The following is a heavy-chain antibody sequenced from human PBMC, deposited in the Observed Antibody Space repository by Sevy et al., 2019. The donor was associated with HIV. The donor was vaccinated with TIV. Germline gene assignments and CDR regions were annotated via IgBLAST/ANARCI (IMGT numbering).Heavy chain of an antibody. V-gene: IGHV3-30-3*01. Sequence: GGSLRLSCAASGFTFSSYAMHWVRQAPGKGLEWVAVISYDGSNKYYADSVKGRFTISRDNSKNTLYLQMNSLRAEDTAVYYCAREGSIAAAGNAEYFQHWGQDTLVTVSS. D-gene: IGHD6-13*01. CDR1: GFTFSSYA. J-gene: IGHJ1*01. CDR2: ISYDGSNK. CDR3: AREGSIAAAGNAEYFQH.